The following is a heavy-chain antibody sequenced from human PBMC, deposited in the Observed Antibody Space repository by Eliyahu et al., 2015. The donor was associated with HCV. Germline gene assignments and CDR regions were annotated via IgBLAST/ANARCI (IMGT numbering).Heavy chain of an antibody. D-gene: IGHD3-10*01. Sequence: LEWMGGIIPIFGTANYAQKFQGRVTITADESTSTAYMELSSLRSEDTAVYYCARGYGSGSYYNFNDYWGQGTLVTVSS. V-gene: IGHV1-69*01. CDR2: IIPIFGTA. J-gene: IGHJ4*02. CDR3: ARGYGSGSYYNFNDY.